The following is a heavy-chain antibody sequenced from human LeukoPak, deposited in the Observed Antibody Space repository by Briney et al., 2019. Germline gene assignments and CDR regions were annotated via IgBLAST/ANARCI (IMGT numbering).Heavy chain of an antibody. J-gene: IGHJ4*02. CDR3: ARDNTYYYDSSGYCDY. CDR1: GFTFSNYG. CDR2: IWYDGTNK. Sequence: GGSLRLSCAASGFTFSNYGMHWVRQAPGKGLEWVVVIWYDGTNKYYADSVKGRFTISRDNSKHTLYLQMNSLRAEDTAVYYCARDNTYYYDSSGYCDYWGQGTLVTVSS. D-gene: IGHD3-22*01. V-gene: IGHV3-33*01.